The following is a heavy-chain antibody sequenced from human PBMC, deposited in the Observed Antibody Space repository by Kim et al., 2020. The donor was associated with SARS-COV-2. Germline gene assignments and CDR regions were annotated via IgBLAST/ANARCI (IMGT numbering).Heavy chain of an antibody. Sequence: GGSLRLSCAGTGFTFSNYAMHWVRLAPGKGLDWVAVISYDGSRKHYGDSVKGRFTISRDNSKNTLYLELNSLRPEDTALYYCVRDRGYGSGTYDNWFDPWGQGTLVTVSS. CDR3: VRDRGYGSGTYDNWFDP. J-gene: IGHJ5*02. D-gene: IGHD3-10*01. CDR1: GFTFSNYA. CDR2: ISYDGSRK. V-gene: IGHV3-30-3*01.